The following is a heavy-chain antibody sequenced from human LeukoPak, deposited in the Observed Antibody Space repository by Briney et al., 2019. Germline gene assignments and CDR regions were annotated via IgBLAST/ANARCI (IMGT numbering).Heavy chain of an antibody. CDR1: GFTFSSYG. Sequence: GGSLRLSCAASGFTFSSYGMHWVRQAPGKGLEWVAFIRYDGSNKYYADSVKGRFTISRDNSKNTLYLQMNSLRAEDTAVYYCAKDRVAVAGTYFDYWGQGTLVTVSS. D-gene: IGHD6-19*01. CDR3: AKDRVAVAGTYFDY. CDR2: IRYDGSNK. V-gene: IGHV3-30*02. J-gene: IGHJ4*02.